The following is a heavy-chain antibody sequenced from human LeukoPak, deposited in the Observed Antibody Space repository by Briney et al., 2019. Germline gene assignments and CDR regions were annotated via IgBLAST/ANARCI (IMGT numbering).Heavy chain of an antibody. V-gene: IGHV4-59*08. CDR1: GGSISSYY. J-gene: IGHJ6*03. Sequence: SETLSLTCTVSGGSISSYYWSWIRQLPGKGLEWIGYIYYSGSTNYNPSLKSRVTISVDTSKNQFSLKLSSVAAADTAVYYCALGHLYYYYMDVWGKGTTVTVSS. CDR3: ALGHLYYYYMDV. CDR2: IYYSGST.